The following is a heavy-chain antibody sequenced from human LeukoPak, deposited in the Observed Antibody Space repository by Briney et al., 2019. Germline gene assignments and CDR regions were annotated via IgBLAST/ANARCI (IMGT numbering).Heavy chain of an antibody. D-gene: IGHD3-22*01. CDR1: GFTFCDYY. J-gene: IGHJ4*02. CDR2: ISSSGSTI. Sequence: GGSLRLSCAASGFTFCDYYMSWIRQAPGKGLEWVSYISSSGSTIYYADSVKGRFTISRDNAKNSLYLQMNSLRAEDTAVYYCARTYYYDSSGYYYDYWGQGTLVTVSS. V-gene: IGHV3-11*01. CDR3: ARTYYYDSSGYYYDY.